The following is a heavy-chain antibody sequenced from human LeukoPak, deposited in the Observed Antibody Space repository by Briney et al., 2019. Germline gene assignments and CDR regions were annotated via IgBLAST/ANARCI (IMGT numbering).Heavy chain of an antibody. V-gene: IGHV1-69*13. J-gene: IGHJ6*04. CDR2: IIPIFGTA. CDR3: AREGVEQWLVGRLDV. CDR1: GGTFSSYA. D-gene: IGHD6-19*01. Sequence: SVKVSCTASGGTFSSYAISWVRQAPGQGLEWMGGIIPIFGTANYAQKFQGRVTITADESTSTAYMELSSLRSEDTAVYYCAREGVEQWLVGRLDVWGKGTTGTVSS.